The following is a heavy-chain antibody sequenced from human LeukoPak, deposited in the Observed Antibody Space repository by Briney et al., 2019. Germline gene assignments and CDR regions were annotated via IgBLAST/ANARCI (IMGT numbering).Heavy chain of an antibody. CDR1: GFTFSSYG. CDR3: AKDQPTYYDFWSGGFFDY. CDR2: ISYDGSNK. V-gene: IGHV3-30*18. Sequence: WGSLRLSCAASGFTFSSYGMHRVRQAPGKGLEWVAVISYDGSNKYYADSVKGRFTISRDNSKNTLYLQMNSLRAEDTAVYYCAKDQPTYYDFWSGGFFDYWGQGTLVTVSS. D-gene: IGHD3-3*01. J-gene: IGHJ4*02.